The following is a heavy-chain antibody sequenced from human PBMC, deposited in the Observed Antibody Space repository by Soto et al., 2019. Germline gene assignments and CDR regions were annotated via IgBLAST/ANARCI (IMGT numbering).Heavy chain of an antibody. CDR1: GFTFSSYA. Sequence: EVHLLESGGGLVQPGGSLRLSCAASGFTFSSYAMSWVRQAPGKGLEWVSAIGVSGDTTYYADSVKGRFTISRDNSKNTLYLQMGSLRAEETAVYYCAKVRRFGELRSHYWGQGTLVTVSS. V-gene: IGHV3-23*01. CDR3: AKVRRFGELRSHY. J-gene: IGHJ4*02. CDR2: IGVSGDTT. D-gene: IGHD3-10*01.